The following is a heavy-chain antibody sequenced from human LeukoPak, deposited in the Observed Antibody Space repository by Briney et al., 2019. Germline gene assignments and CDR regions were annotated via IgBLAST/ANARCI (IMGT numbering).Heavy chain of an antibody. CDR2: ISSSSSYI. V-gene: IGHV3-21*01. CDR1: GFTFSSYS. J-gene: IGHJ4*02. D-gene: IGHD3-3*02. Sequence: GGSLRLSCAASGFTFSSYSMNWVRQAPGKGLEWVSSISSSSSYIYYADSVKGRFTISRDNAKNSQYLQMNSLRDEDTAVYYCARAHFLHYFDYWGQGTLVTVSS. CDR3: ARAHFLHYFDY.